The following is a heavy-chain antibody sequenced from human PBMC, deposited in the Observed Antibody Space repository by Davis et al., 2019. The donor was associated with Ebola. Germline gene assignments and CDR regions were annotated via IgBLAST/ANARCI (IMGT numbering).Heavy chain of an antibody. CDR2: IFFDGSNE. CDR3: ARDGQRWTWYDSSAYYR. Sequence: GESLKISCAASGFTFSSYGMNWVRQAPGKGLEWVALIFFDGSNEEYSDSVRGRFTIYKDNSENTLYLQMDSLRHEDTAVYFCARDGQRWTWYDSSAYYRWGQGTLVTVSS. J-gene: IGHJ4*02. D-gene: IGHD3-22*01. V-gene: IGHV3-33*01. CDR1: GFTFSSYG.